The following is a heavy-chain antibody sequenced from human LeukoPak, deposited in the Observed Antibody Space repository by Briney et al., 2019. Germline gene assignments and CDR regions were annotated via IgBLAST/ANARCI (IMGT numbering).Heavy chain of an antibody. D-gene: IGHD2-21*02. CDR1: GGSFSGYY. V-gene: IGHV4-34*01. J-gene: IGHJ4*02. CDR3: ARGPGIETAPFDY. Sequence: SETLSLTCAVYGGSFSGYYWSWIRQPPGKGLEWIGEINHSGSTNYNPSLKSRVTLSVDPSKSQFSLKLSSVTAADTAVYYCARGPGIETAPFDYWGQGTLVTVSS. CDR2: INHSGST.